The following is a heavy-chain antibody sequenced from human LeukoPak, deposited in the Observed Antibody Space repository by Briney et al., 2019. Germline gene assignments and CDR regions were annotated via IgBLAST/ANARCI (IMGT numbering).Heavy chain of an antibody. CDR2: IKHDGSEK. CDR1: GFTFSSYW. V-gene: IGHV3-7*01. J-gene: IGHJ4*02. D-gene: IGHD3-22*01. Sequence: GGSLRLSCAASGFTFSSYWMSWVRQAPGKGLEWVANIKHDGSEKYYVDSVKGRFTISRDNAKNSLYLQMSSLRAEDTAVYYRARDTYDSSGYYVHFDHWAQETLDTVSS. CDR3: ARDTYDSSGYYVHFDH.